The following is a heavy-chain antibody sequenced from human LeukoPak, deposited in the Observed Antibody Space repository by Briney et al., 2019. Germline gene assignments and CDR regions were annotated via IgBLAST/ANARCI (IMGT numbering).Heavy chain of an antibody. Sequence: GGSLRLSCAASGFAFSGYEMNWVRQAPGRGLEWVSYISSSCSTIHYADSVKGRFTISRDNAKNALYLQMNSLRAEDTAVYYCATFSETWGQGTLVTVSS. J-gene: IGHJ5*02. CDR3: ATFSET. CDR1: GFAFSGYE. D-gene: IGHD3-16*01. V-gene: IGHV3-48*03. CDR2: ISSSCSTI.